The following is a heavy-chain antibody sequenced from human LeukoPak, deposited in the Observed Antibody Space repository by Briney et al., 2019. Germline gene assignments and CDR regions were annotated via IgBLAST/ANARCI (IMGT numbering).Heavy chain of an antibody. J-gene: IGHJ4*02. CDR2: ISAYNGDR. Sequence: ASVKVSFKASGYTFTSYGISWVRQAPGQGLEWMGWISAYNGDRNYAQKLQGRVTMTTDTSTSTAYMELRSLRSDDTAVYYCASTSPCSGGSCYPLGYWGQGTLVTVSS. V-gene: IGHV1-18*01. CDR3: ASTSPCSGGSCYPLGY. CDR1: GYTFTSYG. D-gene: IGHD2-15*01.